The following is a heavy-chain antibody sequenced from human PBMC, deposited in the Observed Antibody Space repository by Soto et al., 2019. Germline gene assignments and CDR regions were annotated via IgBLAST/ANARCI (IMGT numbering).Heavy chain of an antibody. D-gene: IGHD3-9*01. J-gene: IGHJ4*02. CDR1: GFTFSSYG. Sequence: QVQLVESGGGVVQPGRSLRLSCAASGFTFSSYGMHWVRQAPGKGLEWVAVIWYDGTNKYYADSVKGRFTISRDNSKNTLHLQMNSLSAEDTAVYFCARTHDIAPYYFDYWGQGSLVTVSS. CDR2: IWYDGTNK. CDR3: ARTHDIAPYYFDY. V-gene: IGHV3-33*01.